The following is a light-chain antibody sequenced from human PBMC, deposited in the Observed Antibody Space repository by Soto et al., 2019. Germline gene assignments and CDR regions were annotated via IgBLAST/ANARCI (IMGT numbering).Light chain of an antibody. V-gene: IGKV3-20*01. CDR1: QSVSSSY. CDR3: QNHDNSPPRT. J-gene: IGKJ4*01. Sequence: EIVLTQSPGTLSLSPGERATLSCRASQSVSSSYLAWYQQKSGQAPRLLIYGASSRATGIPDRFSGSGSGTDFTLTISRLEPEDCAIYYCQNHDNSPPRTFGGGIKVEI. CDR2: GAS.